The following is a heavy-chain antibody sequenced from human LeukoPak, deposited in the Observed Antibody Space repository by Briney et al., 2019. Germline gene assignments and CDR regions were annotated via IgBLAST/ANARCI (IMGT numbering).Heavy chain of an antibody. CDR1: NYSFINYG. Sequence: GASVKVSCKAGNYSFINYGLTWVRQAPGQRLVWMGWISTYSGDTNYAQNFQGRVTLTRDTWTSTAYMDLNNLTPDDAAVYYGARVEYSSGRGDYWGQGTLVTVSS. D-gene: IGHD3-22*01. CDR3: ARVEYSSGRGDY. CDR2: ISTYSGDT. V-gene: IGHV1-18*01. J-gene: IGHJ4*02.